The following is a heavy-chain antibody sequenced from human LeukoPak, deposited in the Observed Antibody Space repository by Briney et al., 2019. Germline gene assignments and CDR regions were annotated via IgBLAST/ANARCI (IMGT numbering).Heavy chain of an antibody. V-gene: IGHV1-18*01. D-gene: IGHD3-22*01. Sequence: ASVKVSCKASGYIFTSYGISWVRQAPGQGLEWMGWISAYNGNTNYAQKLQGRVTMTTDTSTSTAYMELRSLRSDDTAVYYCARVWGYYDSSGHADYWGQGTLVTVSS. CDR3: ARVWGYYDSSGHADY. CDR2: ISAYNGNT. CDR1: GYIFTSYG. J-gene: IGHJ4*02.